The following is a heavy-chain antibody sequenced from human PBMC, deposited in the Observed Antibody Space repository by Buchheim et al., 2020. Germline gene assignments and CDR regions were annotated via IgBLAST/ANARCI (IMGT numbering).Heavy chain of an antibody. V-gene: IGHV1-46*01. CDR3: AREKGPYGEVTQHEYFQH. Sequence: QVQLVQSGAEVKKPGASVKVSCKASGYTFTSYYMHWVRQAPGQGLEWMGIINPSGGSTSYAQTFQGRVTMTRDTSTSTVYLELSSLRSEDTAVYYCAREKGPYGEVTQHEYFQHWGQGTL. CDR1: GYTFTSYY. J-gene: IGHJ1*01. D-gene: IGHD3-3*01. CDR2: INPSGGST.